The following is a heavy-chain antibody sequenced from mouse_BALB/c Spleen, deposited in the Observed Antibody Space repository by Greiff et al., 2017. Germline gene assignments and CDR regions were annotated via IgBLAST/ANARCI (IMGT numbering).Heavy chain of an antibody. Sequence: EESGPGLVKPSQSLSLTCSVTGYSITSGYYWNWIRQFPGNKLEWMGYISYDGSNNYNPSLKNRISITRDTSKNQFFLKLNSVTTEDTATYYCAGYRSWFAYWGQGTLVTVSA. CDR1: GYSITSGYY. CDR2: ISYDGSN. J-gene: IGHJ3*01. CDR3: AGYRSWFAY. V-gene: IGHV3-6*02. D-gene: IGHD2-14*01.